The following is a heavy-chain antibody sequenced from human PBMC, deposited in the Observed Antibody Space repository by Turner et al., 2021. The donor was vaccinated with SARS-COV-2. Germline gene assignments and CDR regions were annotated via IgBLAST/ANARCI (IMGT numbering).Heavy chain of an antibody. Sequence: QVQLVQSGAEVKMPGASVKVSCKASGYTFTGYYMHWVRQAPGQGLEWMGWSNPNSGATNYAQKLQGRATMTSDTSISTAYMELSSLGSDDTAVYYCAGNTPGKRSGWYLGYWGQGTLVTVSS. D-gene: IGHD6-19*01. V-gene: IGHV1-2*02. J-gene: IGHJ4*02. CDR1: GYTFTGYY. CDR3: AGNTPGKRSGWYLGY. CDR2: SNPNSGAT.